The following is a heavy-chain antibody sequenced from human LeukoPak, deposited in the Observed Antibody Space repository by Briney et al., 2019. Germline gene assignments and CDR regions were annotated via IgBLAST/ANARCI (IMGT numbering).Heavy chain of an antibody. Sequence: PGGSLRLSCAASGFIFSSFGMHWVRQAPGKGLEWVAFIRYDGDNKYYADSVKGRFTISRDSSRNMLYLQMNSLRAKDTAVYYCVVITQAWGQGTLVSVSS. J-gene: IGHJ5*02. V-gene: IGHV3-30*02. CDR2: IRYDGDNK. D-gene: IGHD2/OR15-2a*01. CDR3: VVITQA. CDR1: GFIFSSFG.